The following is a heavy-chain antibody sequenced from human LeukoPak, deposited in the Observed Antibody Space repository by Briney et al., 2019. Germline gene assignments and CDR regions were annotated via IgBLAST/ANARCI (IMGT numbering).Heavy chain of an antibody. V-gene: IGHV4-59*01. D-gene: IGHD3-10*01. CDR2: IYYSGST. J-gene: IGHJ5*02. CDR1: GGSISSYY. Sequence: PSETLSLTCTASGGSISSYYWSWIRQPPGKGLEWIGYIYYSGSTNYNPSLKSRVTISVDTSKNQFSLKLSSVTAADTAVYYCASSYGSGSYYPTLNPWGQGTLVTVSS. CDR3: ASSYGSGSYYPTLNP.